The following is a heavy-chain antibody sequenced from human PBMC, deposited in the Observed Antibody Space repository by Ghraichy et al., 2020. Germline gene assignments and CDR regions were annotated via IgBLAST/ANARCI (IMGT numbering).Heavy chain of an antibody. CDR3: ATTGAVGGTTKTYYFDY. CDR1: GFTFNNYA. CDR2: ISGSAFST. V-gene: IGHV3-23*01. D-gene: IGHD1-26*01. Sequence: GESLNISCAASGFTFNNYAMTWVRQAPGKGLEWVALISGSAFSTSYADSVKGRFTISRDNSKNTLHLQMTGLRADDTAGYYCATTGAVGGTTKTYYFDYWGQGTQVTVSS. J-gene: IGHJ4*02.